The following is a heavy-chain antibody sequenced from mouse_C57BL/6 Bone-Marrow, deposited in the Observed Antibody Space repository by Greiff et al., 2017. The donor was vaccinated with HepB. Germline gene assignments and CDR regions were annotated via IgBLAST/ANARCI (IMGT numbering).Heavy chain of an antibody. CDR3: TRRGIYDYALYY. J-gene: IGHJ2*01. D-gene: IGHD2-4*01. CDR2: LHPNSGST. V-gene: IGHV1-64*01. CDR1: GYTFTSYW. Sequence: VQLQQPGAELVKPGASVKLSCKATGYTFTSYWMHWVKQRPGQGLEWLGMLHPNSGSTNYNEKFKSKATLTVDKSYSTAYMQLSSLTSEDSAVYYCTRRGIYDYALYYWGQGTTLTVSS.